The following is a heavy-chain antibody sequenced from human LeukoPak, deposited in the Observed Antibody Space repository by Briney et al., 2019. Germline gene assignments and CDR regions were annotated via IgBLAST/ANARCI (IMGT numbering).Heavy chain of an antibody. CDR3: ARARSSYGYGDAFDI. Sequence: GGSLRLSCAASGFTFSSYGMHWVRQAPGKGLEWVAFIRYDGSNKYYADSVKGRFAISRDNSKNTLYLQMNSLRAEDTAVYYCARARSSYGYGDAFDIWGQGTMVTVSS. V-gene: IGHV3-30*02. CDR1: GFTFSSYG. J-gene: IGHJ3*02. D-gene: IGHD5-18*01. CDR2: IRYDGSNK.